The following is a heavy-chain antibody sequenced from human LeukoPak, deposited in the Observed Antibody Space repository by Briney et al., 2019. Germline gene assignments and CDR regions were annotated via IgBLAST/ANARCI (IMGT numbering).Heavy chain of an antibody. J-gene: IGHJ5*02. CDR3: ANYEKRGFDP. V-gene: IGHV1-8*01. D-gene: IGHD3-22*01. CDR1: GHTFTTDG. Sequence: ASVKVSCKASGHTFTTDGINWVRQATGQGLEWVGFISSVDYTGYAQKLQGRVTITRDTSLRTVYLELSSLTSDDTAVYYCANYEKRGFDPWGQGTLVTVSS. CDR2: ISSVDYT.